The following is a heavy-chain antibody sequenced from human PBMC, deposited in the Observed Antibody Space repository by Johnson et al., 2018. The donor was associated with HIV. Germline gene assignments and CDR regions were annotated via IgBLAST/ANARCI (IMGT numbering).Heavy chain of an antibody. Sequence: QVQLVESGGGLVQPGRSLRLSCAASGFKLHDYVMHWVRQVPGKGLEWVAAISYDGSNKYYADSVKGRFTISRDNSKNTLYLQMNSLRPEDTAVYYCARDIMYLYAFDIWGQGTMVTVSS. D-gene: IGHD3-16*01. CDR2: ISYDGSNK. CDR3: ARDIMYLYAFDI. CDR1: GFKLHDYV. J-gene: IGHJ3*02. V-gene: IGHV3-30*03.